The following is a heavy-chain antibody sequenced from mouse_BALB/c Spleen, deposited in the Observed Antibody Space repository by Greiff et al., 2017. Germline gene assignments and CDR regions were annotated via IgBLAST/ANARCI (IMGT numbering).Heavy chain of an antibody. CDR3: ARIYGYWFAY. CDR2: IWWNDDK. J-gene: IGHJ3*01. Sequence: ESGPGILQPSQTLSLTCSFSGFSLSTSGMSVGWIRQPSGKGLEWLAHIWWNDDKYYNPALKSRLTISKDTSNNQVFLKIASVVTADTATYYCARIYGYWFAYWGQGTLVTVSA. D-gene: IGHD2-2*01. CDR1: GFSLSTSGMS. V-gene: IGHV8-11*01.